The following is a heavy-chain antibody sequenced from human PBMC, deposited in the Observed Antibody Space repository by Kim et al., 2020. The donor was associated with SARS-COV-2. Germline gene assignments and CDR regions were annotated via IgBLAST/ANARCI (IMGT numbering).Heavy chain of an antibody. CDR1: GLTFISYA. D-gene: IGHD3-22*01. CDR3: AKSAGVVTNTHFDI. V-gene: IGHV3-23*01. J-gene: IGHJ3*02. Sequence: GGSLRLSCAASGLTFISYAMSWFRQAPGKGLEWVSVISGSGGSTSYADSVKGRFTISRDNSKNTVYLQMNSLRAEDTAVEYCAKSAGVVTNTHFDIWGQGTMVIVSS. CDR2: ISGSGGST.